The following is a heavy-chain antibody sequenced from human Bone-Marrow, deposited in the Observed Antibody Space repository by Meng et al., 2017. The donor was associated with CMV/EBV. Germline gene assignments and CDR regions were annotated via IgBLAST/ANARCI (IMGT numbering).Heavy chain of an antibody. CDR3: PRGFYGIPDDY. V-gene: IGHV1-18*01. D-gene: IGHD1-14*01. CDR2: ISAYNGNT. J-gene: IGHJ4*02. Sequence: ASVKVSCKASGYTFTSYGISWVRQAPGQGLEWMGWISAYNGNTNYAQKLQGRVTMTTDTPTTTAYRELRSQRADDTAVYYCPRGFYGIPDDYWGQGTLVTVSS. CDR1: GYTFTSYG.